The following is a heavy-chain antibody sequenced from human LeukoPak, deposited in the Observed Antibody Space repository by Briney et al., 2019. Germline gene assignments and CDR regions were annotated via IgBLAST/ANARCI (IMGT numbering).Heavy chain of an antibody. CDR3: ARGGHRQKEF. D-gene: IGHD3-10*01. J-gene: IGHJ4*02. CDR2: INQDGSGK. CDR1: GVTFSNYW. Sequence: GGSLRLSCAASGVTFSNYWMTWVRQSPGKGLEWVAIINQDGSGKYYVDSVKGRFTISRDNAKNSLYLQMSSLRAEDTVVYYCARGGHRQKEFWGQGTLVTVSS. V-gene: IGHV3-7*01.